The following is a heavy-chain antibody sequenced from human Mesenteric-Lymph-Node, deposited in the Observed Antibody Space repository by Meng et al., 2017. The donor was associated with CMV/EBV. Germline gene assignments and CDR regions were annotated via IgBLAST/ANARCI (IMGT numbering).Heavy chain of an antibody. CDR3: ARGRGNTYGYFDY. CDR2: INSNGGST. D-gene: IGHD5-18*01. J-gene: IGHJ4*02. Sequence: GGSLRLSCVASGFTFSSYAMHWVRQAPGKGLEYVSAINSNGGSTYYADSVKGRFTISRDNSKNTLYLQMDNLRAEDMAVYYCARGRGNTYGYFDYWGQGALVTVSS. CDR1: GFTFSSYA. V-gene: IGHV3-64*02.